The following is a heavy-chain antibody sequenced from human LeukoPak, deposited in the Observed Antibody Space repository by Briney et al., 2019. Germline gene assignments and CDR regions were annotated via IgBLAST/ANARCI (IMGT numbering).Heavy chain of an antibody. CDR2: IRQDGDTK. J-gene: IGHJ4*02. D-gene: IGHD6-13*01. CDR1: GFNSEDHA. V-gene: IGHV3-7*03. CDR3: ARSLPYGTTWYGRSDF. Sequence: PGGSLRLSCVVSGFNSEDHAMHWVRQAPGKGLEWVANIRQDGDTKYYVDSVKGRFTISRDNAMNSLYLQMNSLRAEDTAIYYCARSLPYGTTWYGRSDFWGQGTLVTVSS.